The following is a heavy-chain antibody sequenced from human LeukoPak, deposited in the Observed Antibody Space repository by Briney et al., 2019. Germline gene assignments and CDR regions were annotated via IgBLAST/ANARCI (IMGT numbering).Heavy chain of an antibody. CDR2: ISSSSTYI. CDR1: GFTFSSYS. D-gene: IGHD4-17*01. CDR3: ARLTTDGYYYYMDV. Sequence: GGSLRLSCAASGFTFSSYSMNWVRQAPGKGLEWVSSISSSSTYIYYADSVKGRFTISRDNAKNSLYLQMNSLRAEDTAVYYCARLTTDGYYYYMDVWGKGTTVTVSS. V-gene: IGHV3-21*04. J-gene: IGHJ6*03.